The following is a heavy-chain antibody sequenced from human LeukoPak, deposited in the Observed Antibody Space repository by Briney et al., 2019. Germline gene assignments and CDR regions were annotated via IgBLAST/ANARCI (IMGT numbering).Heavy chain of an antibody. CDR1: GFTFSTYS. J-gene: IGHJ5*02. Sequence: PGGSLRLSCAASGFTFSTYSMNWVRQAPGKGLEWVSHISSSSSTIYYADSVKGRFTISRDNAKNSLYLQMNSLRAEDTAVYYCASSGSYSLGPFDPWGQGTLVTASS. CDR3: ASSGSYSLGPFDP. V-gene: IGHV3-48*04. D-gene: IGHD3-10*01. CDR2: ISSSSSTI.